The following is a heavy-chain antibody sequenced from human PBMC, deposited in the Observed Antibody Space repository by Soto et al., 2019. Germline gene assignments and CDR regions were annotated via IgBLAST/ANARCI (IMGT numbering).Heavy chain of an antibody. V-gene: IGHV3-74*01. J-gene: IGHJ4*02. Sequence: EAQLVESGGGLVQPGGSLRLSCAASGITFTDYWMHWVRQVPGKGLVWVSRINNDGSGTSYADSVKGRFTTSRDNAKNTLFLQMNSLRAEDTAVDYCGSVFEHWGQGVLVTVSS. CDR2: INNDGSGT. CDR3: GSVFEH. CDR1: GITFTDYW.